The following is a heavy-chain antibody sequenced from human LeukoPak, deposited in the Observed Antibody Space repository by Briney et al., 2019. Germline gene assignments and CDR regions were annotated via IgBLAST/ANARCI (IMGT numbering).Heavy chain of an antibody. CDR1: GFTFSSYA. CDR3: AKDLERAVTKPRAFDI. D-gene: IGHD3-10*01. Sequence: PGGSLRLSCAASGFTFSSYAMSWVRQAPGKGLEWVSAISGSGGSTYYADSVKGRFAISRDNSKNTLSLQMNSLRAEDTAVYYCAKDLERAVTKPRAFDIWGQGTMVTVSS. J-gene: IGHJ3*02. V-gene: IGHV3-23*01. CDR2: ISGSGGST.